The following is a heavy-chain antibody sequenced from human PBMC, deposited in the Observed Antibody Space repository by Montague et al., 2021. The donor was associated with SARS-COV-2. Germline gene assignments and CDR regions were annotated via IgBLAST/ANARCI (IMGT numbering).Heavy chain of an antibody. CDR2: ISSSSSYI. Sequence: SLRLSCAASGFTFSSYSMNWVRQAPGKGLEWVSSISSSSSYIYYADSVKGRFTISSDNAKNSLYLQMNSLRAEDTAVYYCARGSDYYGSGSYSPPYFDYWGQGTLVTVSS. CDR1: GFTFSSYS. CDR3: ARGSDYYGSGSYSPPYFDY. J-gene: IGHJ4*02. D-gene: IGHD3-10*01. V-gene: IGHV3-21*01.